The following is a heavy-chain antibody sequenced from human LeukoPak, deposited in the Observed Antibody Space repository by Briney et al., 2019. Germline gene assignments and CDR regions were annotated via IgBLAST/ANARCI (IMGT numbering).Heavy chain of an antibody. CDR2: IYYSGST. Sequence: SQTLSLTCTVSGGSISSYYWSWIRQPPGKGLEWIGYIYYSGSTNYNPSLKSRVTISVDTSKNQFSLKLSSVTAADTAVYYCARHDRHSSGWSSWGQGTLVTVSS. CDR3: ARHDRHSSGWSS. D-gene: IGHD6-19*01. J-gene: IGHJ4*02. CDR1: GGSISSYY. V-gene: IGHV4-59*08.